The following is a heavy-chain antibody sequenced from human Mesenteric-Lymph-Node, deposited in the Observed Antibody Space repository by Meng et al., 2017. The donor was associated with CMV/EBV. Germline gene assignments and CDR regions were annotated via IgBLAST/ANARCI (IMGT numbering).Heavy chain of an antibody. CDR1: GFTFSSYA. CDR2: ISGSGGST. V-gene: IGHV3-23*01. D-gene: IGHD4-23*01. J-gene: IGHJ4*02. CDR3: ASSTQAVVTN. Sequence: GESLKISCAASGFTFSSYAMSWVRQAPGKGLEWVSAISGSGGSTYCADSVKGRFTISRDNSKNTLYLQMNSLRAEDTAVYYCASSTQAVVTNWGQGTLVTVSS.